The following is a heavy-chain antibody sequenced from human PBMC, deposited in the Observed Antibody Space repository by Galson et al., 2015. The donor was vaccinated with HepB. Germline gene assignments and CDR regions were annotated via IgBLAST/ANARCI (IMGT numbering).Heavy chain of an antibody. CDR1: GFSFSTYA. CDR2: ISASGAST. CDR3: AKSPGYISTKYPVGGMDV. D-gene: IGHD2-2*01. Sequence: SLRLSCAASGFSFSTYAMTWVRQAPGKGLEWVSGISASGASTYYAESVEGRVTISRDNSKNTLDLQMNSLRVEDSAVYYCAKSPGYISTKYPVGGMDVWSQGTTVTVSS. V-gene: IGHV3-23*01. J-gene: IGHJ6*02.